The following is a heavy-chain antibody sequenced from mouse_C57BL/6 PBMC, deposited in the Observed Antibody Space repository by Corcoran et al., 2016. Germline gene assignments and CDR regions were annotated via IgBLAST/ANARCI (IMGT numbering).Heavy chain of an antibody. D-gene: IGHD1-1*01. J-gene: IGHJ1*03. Sequence: EVQLQQSGPELVKPGASVKISCKASGYTFTDYYMNWVKQSHGKSLEWIGDINPNNGGTSYNQKFKGKATLTVDKSSSTAYMELRSLTSEDSAVYYCARKGYYYGSGVDVGGTGTTVTVSS. CDR2: INPNNGGT. CDR1: GYTFTDYY. V-gene: IGHV1-26*01. CDR3: ARKGYYYGSGVDV.